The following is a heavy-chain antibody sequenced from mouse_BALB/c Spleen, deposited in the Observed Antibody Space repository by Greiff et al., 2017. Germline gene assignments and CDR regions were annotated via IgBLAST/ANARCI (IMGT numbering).Heavy chain of an antibody. D-gene: IGHD2-14*01. CDR3: ARVLYRYEVAY. CDR1: GFSLTSYG. Sequence: QVQLKESGPGLVAPSQSLSITCTVSGFSLTSYGVHWVRQPPGKGLEWLGVIWAGGSTNYNSALMSRLSISKDNSKSQVFLKMNSLQTDDTAMYYCARVLYRYEVAYWGQGTLVTVSA. V-gene: IGHV2-9*02. J-gene: IGHJ3*01. CDR2: IWAGGST.